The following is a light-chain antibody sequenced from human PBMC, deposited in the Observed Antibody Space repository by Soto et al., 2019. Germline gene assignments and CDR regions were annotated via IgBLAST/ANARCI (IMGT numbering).Light chain of an antibody. J-gene: IGKJ4*02. V-gene: IGKV1-9*01. CDR3: QQLNSYPLT. Sequence: DIQLTQSPSFLSASVGDRVTFTCRASQVISNFLAWYQQKPGEAPKLLIYATSTLQSGVPSRFRGSGTGTEFTLTISSLQPEDSATYYCQQLNSYPLTCGGGTKTEIK. CDR2: ATS. CDR1: QVISNF.